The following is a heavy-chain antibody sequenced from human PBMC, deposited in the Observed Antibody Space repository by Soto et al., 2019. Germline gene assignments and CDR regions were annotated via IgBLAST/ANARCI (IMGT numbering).Heavy chain of an antibody. CDR2: IWYDGSNK. D-gene: IGHD2-8*01. CDR3: ARDQEDIVLMVYAMGPAIDY. J-gene: IGHJ4*02. CDR1: GFTFSSYG. Sequence: GALRLSCAASGFTFSSYGMHWVRQAPGKGLEWVAVIWYDGSNKYYADSVKGRFTISRDNSKNTLYLQMNSLRAEDTAVYYCARDQEDIVLMVYAMGPAIDYWGQGTLVTVSS. V-gene: IGHV3-33*01.